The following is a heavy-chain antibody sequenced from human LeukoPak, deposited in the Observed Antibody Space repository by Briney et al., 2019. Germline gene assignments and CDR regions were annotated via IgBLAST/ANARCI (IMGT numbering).Heavy chain of an antibody. D-gene: IGHD3-22*01. CDR3: ARDRQMDPYYDSSGVGI. CDR2: ISGSGSTK. Sequence: GGSLRLSCAASGFTFSTYEMNWVRQAPGKGLEWVSYISGSGSTKYYADSVRGRFTISRDNAKNSLYLQMNSLRDEDTAVYYCARDRQMDPYYDSSGVGIWGQGTMVTVSS. J-gene: IGHJ3*02. V-gene: IGHV3-48*03. CDR1: GFTFSTYE.